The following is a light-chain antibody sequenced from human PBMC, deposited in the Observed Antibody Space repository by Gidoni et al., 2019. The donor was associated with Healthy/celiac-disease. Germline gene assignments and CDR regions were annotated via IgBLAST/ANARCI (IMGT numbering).Light chain of an antibody. V-gene: IGLV1-40*01. CDR1: SSNLGAGFA. CDR3: QSYDSSLSGSKV. J-gene: IGLJ1*01. CDR2: ANS. Sequence: QSVLTPPPSVSGAPGQRVTISCTGSSSNLGAGFAVHWYQQLPGTAPKLLIYANSNRPSGVPDRFSGSKSGTSASLAITGLQAEDEADYYCQSYDSSLSGSKVFGTGTKVTVL.